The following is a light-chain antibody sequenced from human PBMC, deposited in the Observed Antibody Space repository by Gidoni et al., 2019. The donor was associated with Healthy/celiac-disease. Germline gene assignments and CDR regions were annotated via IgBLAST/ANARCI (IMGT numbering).Light chain of an antibody. V-gene: IGKV1-9*01. CDR1: QDISSY. CDR2: AAS. J-gene: IGKJ1*01. Sequence: IQLTQSPSFLSASVGDRVTITCRASQDISSYLAWYQPKPGEAPKVLIYAASTLQSGVPSRFSGSGSGTEFTLTISSLQPEDFATYYCQQLNSYPRTFGQGTKVEIK. CDR3: QQLNSYPRT.